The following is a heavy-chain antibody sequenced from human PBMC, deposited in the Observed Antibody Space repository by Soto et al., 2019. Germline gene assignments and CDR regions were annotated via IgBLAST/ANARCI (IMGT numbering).Heavy chain of an antibody. CDR1: GYTFTSYA. D-gene: IGHD3-3*01. CDR2: INAGNGNT. J-gene: IGHJ6*02. V-gene: IGHV1-3*01. CDR3: ASVEMATIFPNSDFNYYYGMDV. Sequence: ASVKVSCKASGYTFTSYAMHWVRQAPGQRLEWMGWINAGNGNTKYSQKFQGRVTITRDTSASTAYMELSSLRSEDTAVYYCASVEMATIFPNSDFNYYYGMDVWGQGTTVTVSS.